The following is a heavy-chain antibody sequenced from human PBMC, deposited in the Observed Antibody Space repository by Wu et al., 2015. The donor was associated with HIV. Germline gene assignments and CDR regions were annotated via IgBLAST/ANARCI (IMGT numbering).Heavy chain of an antibody. Sequence: QAQLVQFGAEVKKPGSSVKVTCKASGDGFTSYAVSWVRQAPGQGPEWMGGIDPLFGTTKHAQKFQDRVTFTTDESKTTAYMELSSLRSEDTTVYYCARNTDSVATSLYSLGVWGHGTTVTVSS. J-gene: IGHJ6*02. CDR2: IDPLFGTT. CDR1: GDGFTSYA. CDR3: ARNTDSVATSLYSLGV. V-gene: IGHV1-69*05. D-gene: IGHD5-12*01.